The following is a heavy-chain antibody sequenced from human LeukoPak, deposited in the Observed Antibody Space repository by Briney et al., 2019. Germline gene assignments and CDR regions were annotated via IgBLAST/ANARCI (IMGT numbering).Heavy chain of an antibody. J-gene: IGHJ6*03. Sequence: GASVKVSFKATGGTFSNYAITWVRQAPGQGLEWMGRIITILGTGNYAQKFQGRVTITTDESTSTVYMELSSLRSEDTAVYYCAREGLYYYMDVWGKGTTVTVSS. CDR2: IITILGTG. CDR1: GGTFSNYA. V-gene: IGHV1-69*05. CDR3: AREGLYYYMDV.